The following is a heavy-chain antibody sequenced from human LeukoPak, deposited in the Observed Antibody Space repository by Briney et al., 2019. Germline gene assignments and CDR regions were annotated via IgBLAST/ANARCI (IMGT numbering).Heavy chain of an antibody. Sequence: GGSLRLSCAASGFTFSSYDMHWVRQATGKGLEWVSAIGTAGDTYYPGSVKGRFTISRENAKNSLYLQMNSLRAGDTAVYCCARGPLGGSYYRGDAFDIWGQGTMVTVSS. CDR2: IGTAGDT. V-gene: IGHV3-13*01. CDR1: GFTFSSYD. D-gene: IGHD3-10*01. CDR3: ARGPLGGSYYRGDAFDI. J-gene: IGHJ3*02.